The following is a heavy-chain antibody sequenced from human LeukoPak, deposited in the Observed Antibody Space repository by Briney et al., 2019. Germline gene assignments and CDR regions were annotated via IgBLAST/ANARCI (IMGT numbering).Heavy chain of an antibody. V-gene: IGHV3-48*04. Sequence: GGSLRLSCAASGFTFSSYSMNWVRQAPGKGLEWVSYISSGSSTIYYADSVKGRFTISRDNAKNSLYLQMNSLRAEDTAVYYCARAGEGPFYYYGMDVWGQGTTVTVSS. D-gene: IGHD7-27*01. J-gene: IGHJ6*02. CDR2: ISSGSSTI. CDR3: ARAGEGPFYYYGMDV. CDR1: GFTFSSYS.